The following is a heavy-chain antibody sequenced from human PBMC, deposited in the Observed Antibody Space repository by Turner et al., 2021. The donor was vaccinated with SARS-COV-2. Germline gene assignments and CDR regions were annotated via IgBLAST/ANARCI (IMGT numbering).Heavy chain of an antibody. D-gene: IGHD3-9*01. J-gene: IGHJ5*01. CDR2: IAAGADYT. Sequence: QLFESGGGLEESGKSLRLSCVASGFRCGDSLMAWVRQAPGKGLEFVSSIAAGADYTFYSDSVRGRFAVSRDNLKNTLYLEMNSLRVGDSALYYCARVASYYFDGRLWVGPLDTWGQGTLVSVS. V-gene: IGHV3-23*01. CDR3: ARVASYYFDGRLWVGPLDT. CDR1: GFRCGDSL.